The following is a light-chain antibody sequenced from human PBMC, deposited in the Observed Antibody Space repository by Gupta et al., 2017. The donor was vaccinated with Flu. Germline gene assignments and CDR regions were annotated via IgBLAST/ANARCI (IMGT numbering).Light chain of an antibody. CDR2: GAS. J-gene: IGKJ2*01. CDR3: QQYGSSLYT. V-gene: IGKV3-20*01. CDR1: QSVSRNY. Sequence: EIVLTQSPGTLSLSPGERATLSCRASQSVSRNYLAWYQQKPGQAPRLLIYGASSRAIDIPDRFSGSGSGTDFTLTISRLEPEDFAVYYCQQYGSSLYTFGQGTKLEIK.